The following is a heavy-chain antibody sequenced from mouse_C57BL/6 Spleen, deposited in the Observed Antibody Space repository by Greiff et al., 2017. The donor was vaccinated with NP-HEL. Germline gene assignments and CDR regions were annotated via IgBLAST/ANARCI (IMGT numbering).Heavy chain of an antibody. V-gene: IGHV5-9*01. CDR1: GFTFSSYT. CDR3: ARRNYGSSLFDY. D-gene: IGHD1-1*01. Sequence: EVKVVESGGGLVKPGGSLKLSCAASGFTFSSYTMSWVRQTPEKRLEWVATISGGGGNTYYPDSVKGRFTISRDNAKNTLYLQMSSLRSEDTALYYCARRNYGSSLFDYWGQGTTLTVSS. CDR2: ISGGGGNT. J-gene: IGHJ2*01.